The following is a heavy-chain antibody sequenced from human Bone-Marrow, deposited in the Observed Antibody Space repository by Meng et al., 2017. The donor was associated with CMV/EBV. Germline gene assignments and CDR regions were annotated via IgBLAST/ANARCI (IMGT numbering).Heavy chain of an antibody. D-gene: IGHD3/OR15-3a*01. CDR3: ARERGLGFRGLNDALDI. J-gene: IGHJ3*02. CDR1: GYTFTLYY. CDR2: INPNTGGT. Sequence: ASVKVSCKADGYTFTLYYIHWVRQAPGQGLEWMGWINPNTGGTDSAQGFQGRVSMTGDTSTSTAYLELSRLTSDDTALYYCARERGLGFRGLNDALDIWGQGTMVTVSS. V-gene: IGHV1-2*02.